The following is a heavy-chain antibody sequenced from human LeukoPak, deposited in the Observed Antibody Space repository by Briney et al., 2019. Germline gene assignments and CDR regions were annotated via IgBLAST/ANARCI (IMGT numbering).Heavy chain of an antibody. CDR2: IIPIFGTA. V-gene: IGHV1-69*13. Sequence: GASVKVSCKASGGTFSSYAISWVRQAPGQGLEWMGGIIPIFGTANYAQKFQGRVTITADESTSTAYMELSSLRSEDTAVYYCARDYDSSGYPTPADYWGQGTLVTVSS. CDR1: GGTFSSYA. J-gene: IGHJ4*02. CDR3: ARDYDSSGYPTPADY. D-gene: IGHD3-22*01.